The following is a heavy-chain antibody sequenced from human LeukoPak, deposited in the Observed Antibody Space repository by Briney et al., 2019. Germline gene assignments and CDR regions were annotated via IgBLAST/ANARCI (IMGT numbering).Heavy chain of an antibody. J-gene: IGHJ4*02. CDR2: ISGSGGST. CDR1: GFTFSSYA. CDR3: AKPPYYYDSSGDDY. Sequence: GASLRLSCAASGFTFSSYAMSWVRQAPGKGLEWVSAISGSGGSTYYADSVKGRFTISRDNSKNTLYLQMNSLRAEDTAVYYCAKPPYYYDSSGDDYWGQGTLVTASS. D-gene: IGHD3-22*01. V-gene: IGHV3-23*01.